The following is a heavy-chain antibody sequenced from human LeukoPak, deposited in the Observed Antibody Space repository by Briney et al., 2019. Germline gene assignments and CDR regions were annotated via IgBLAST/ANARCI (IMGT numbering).Heavy chain of an antibody. Sequence: SETLSLTCTVSGGSISSYYWSWIRQPPGKGLEWIGYIYYSGSTNYNPSLKSRVTISVDTSKNQFSLKLSSVTAADTAVYYCARLYSGSYPNYYYYMDVWGKGTTVTVS. CDR2: IYYSGST. CDR3: ARLYSGSYPNYYYYMDV. D-gene: IGHD1-26*01. CDR1: GGSISSYY. J-gene: IGHJ6*03. V-gene: IGHV4-59*08.